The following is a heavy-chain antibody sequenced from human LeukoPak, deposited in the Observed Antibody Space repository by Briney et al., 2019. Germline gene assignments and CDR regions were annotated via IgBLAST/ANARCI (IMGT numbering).Heavy chain of an antibody. CDR3: ARPRLTINYYFDY. D-gene: IGHD5-12*01. J-gene: IGHJ4*02. CDR2: IGGSGGST. V-gene: IGHV3-23*01. Sequence: TGGPVRLSCAASGFSFNSYAMSWVRQAPGKGLEWVSAIGGSGGSTYYADSVKGRFTISRDNSKNTLYLQMNSLRAEDTAVYYCARPRLTINYYFDYWGQGTLVTVSS. CDR1: GFSFNSYA.